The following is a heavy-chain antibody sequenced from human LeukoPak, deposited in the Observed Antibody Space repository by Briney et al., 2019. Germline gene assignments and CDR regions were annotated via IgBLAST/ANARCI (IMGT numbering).Heavy chain of an antibody. D-gene: IGHD1-26*01. Sequence: ASVKVSCKASGYTFTSYGISWVRQAPGQGLEWMGWISAYNGNTNYAQKLQGRVTMTTDTSTSTAYMELRSLRSDDTAVYYCARVGGGNSGSYHLTFDYWGQGTLVTVSS. CDR1: GYTFTSYG. CDR2: ISAYNGNT. J-gene: IGHJ4*02. CDR3: ARVGGGNSGSYHLTFDY. V-gene: IGHV1-18*01.